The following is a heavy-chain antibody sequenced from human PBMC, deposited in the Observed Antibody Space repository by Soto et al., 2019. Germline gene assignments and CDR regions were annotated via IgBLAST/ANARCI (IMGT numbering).Heavy chain of an antibody. CDR3: ARAHYFWSGYYPY. CDR2: IKQDGSEK. Sequence: EVQLVESGGGLVQPGGSLRLSCAASGFTFSSYWMSWVRQAPGKGLEWVANIKQDGSEKYYVDSVKGRFTISRDNAKNSLYLQMNSLRAEDTAVYYCARAHYFWSGYYPYWGQGTLVTVSS. CDR1: GFTFSSYW. D-gene: IGHD3-3*01. V-gene: IGHV3-7*03. J-gene: IGHJ4*02.